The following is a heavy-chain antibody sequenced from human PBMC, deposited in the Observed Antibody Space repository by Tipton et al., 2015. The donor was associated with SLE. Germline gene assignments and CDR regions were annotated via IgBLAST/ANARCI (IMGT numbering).Heavy chain of an antibody. CDR1: GYTFTSYE. Sequence: QVQLVQSGAEVKKPGASVKVSCKASGYTFTSYEINWVRQATGQGLEWMGWMNPNSGNTGYAQKFQGRVTMTRNTSISTAYMELSSLRSEDTAVYYCAREGDDYGEPPFDYWGQGTLVTVSS. V-gene: IGHV1-8*01. CDR3: AREGDDYGEPPFDY. J-gene: IGHJ4*02. CDR2: MNPNSGNT. D-gene: IGHD4-17*01.